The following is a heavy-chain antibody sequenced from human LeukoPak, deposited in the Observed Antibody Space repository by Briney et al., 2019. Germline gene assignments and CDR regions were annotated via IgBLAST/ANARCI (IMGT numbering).Heavy chain of an antibody. CDR1: GFTFSSYA. V-gene: IGHV3-23*01. Sequence: GGSLRLPCAASGFTFSSYAMSWVRQAPGKGLEWVSAISGSGGSTYYADSVKGRFTISRDNSKNTLYLQMNSLRAEDTAVYYCAKDPEDSGYVTLYYFDYWGQGTLVTVSS. J-gene: IGHJ4*02. CDR2: ISGSGGST. CDR3: AKDPEDSGYVTLYYFDY. D-gene: IGHD5-12*01.